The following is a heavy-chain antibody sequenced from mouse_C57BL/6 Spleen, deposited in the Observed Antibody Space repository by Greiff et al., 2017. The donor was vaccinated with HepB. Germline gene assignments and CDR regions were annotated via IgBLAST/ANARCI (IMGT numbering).Heavy chain of an antibody. J-gene: IGHJ4*01. CDR3: AKYYGSSYYAMDY. V-gene: IGHV5-6*01. Sequence: EVQLVESGGDLVKPGGSLKLSCAASGFTFSSYGMSWVRQTPDKRLEWVATISSGGSYTYYPDSVKGRFTISRDNAKNTLYLKMSSLKSEDTAMYYCAKYYGSSYYAMDYWGQGTSVTVSS. CDR2: ISSGGSYT. CDR1: GFTFSSYG. D-gene: IGHD1-1*01.